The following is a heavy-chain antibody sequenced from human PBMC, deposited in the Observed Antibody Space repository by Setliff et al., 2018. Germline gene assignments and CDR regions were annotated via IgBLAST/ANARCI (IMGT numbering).Heavy chain of an antibody. D-gene: IGHD2-15*01. CDR3: AKDSRSGGTYPLVDFDV. CDR2: ISYDGSNK. V-gene: IGHV3-30*04. CDR1: GFTFSSYA. J-gene: IGHJ3*01. Sequence: PGGSLRLSCAASGFTFSSYAMHWVRQAPGKGLEWVAVISYDGSNKYYADSVKGRFTISRDNSKNTLYLQMNSLRVEDTAVYYCAKDSRSGGTYPLVDFDVWGQGTMVTVSS.